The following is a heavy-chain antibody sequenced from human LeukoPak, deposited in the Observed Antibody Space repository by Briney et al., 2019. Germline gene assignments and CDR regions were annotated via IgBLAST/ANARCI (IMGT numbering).Heavy chain of an antibody. Sequence: PGGSLRLSCAASGFTFSSYWMHWVRQAPGKGLVWVSRINSDGSSTSYADSVKGRFTISRDNAKNTLYLQMNSLRAEDTAVYYCASFGTTVTTADAFDIWGQGTMVTVSS. CDR1: GFTFSSYW. CDR3: ASFGTTVTTADAFDI. J-gene: IGHJ3*02. V-gene: IGHV3-74*01. D-gene: IGHD4-17*01. CDR2: INSDGSST.